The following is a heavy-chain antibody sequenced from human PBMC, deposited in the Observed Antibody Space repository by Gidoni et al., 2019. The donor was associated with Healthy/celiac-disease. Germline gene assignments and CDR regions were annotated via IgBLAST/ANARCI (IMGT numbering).Heavy chain of an antibody. CDR1: GFTFRSYA. CDR3: AKAEGTYYYDSSGYYSFFYFDY. V-gene: IGHV3-23*01. D-gene: IGHD3-22*01. CDR2: ISGSGGST. J-gene: IGHJ4*02. Sequence: EVQLLESGGGLVQPGGSLRLSCAASGFTFRSYAMSWVRQAPGKGLECVSAISGSGGSTYYADSVKGRFTISRDNSKNTLYLQMNSLRAEDTAVYYCAKAEGTYYYDSSGYYSFFYFDYWGQGTLVTVSS.